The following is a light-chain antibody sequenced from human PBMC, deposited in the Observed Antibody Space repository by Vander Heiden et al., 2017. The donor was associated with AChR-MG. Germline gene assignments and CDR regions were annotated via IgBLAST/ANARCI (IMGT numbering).Light chain of an antibody. CDR3: QAWDSSTVV. J-gene: IGLJ2*01. Sequence: SYELTQPPSVSVSPGQTASITCYGDKLGDKYACWYQQKPGQSPVLVIYQDTKRHSGIPERFSGSNSGNTATLTISGTQAMDESDYYCQAWDSSTVVFGGGTKLTVL. CDR2: QDT. V-gene: IGLV3-1*01. CDR1: KLGDKY.